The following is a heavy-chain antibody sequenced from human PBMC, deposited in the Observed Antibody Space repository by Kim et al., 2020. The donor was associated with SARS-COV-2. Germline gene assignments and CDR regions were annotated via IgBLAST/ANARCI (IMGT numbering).Heavy chain of an antibody. CDR1: GYTFTSYD. J-gene: IGHJ6*03. CDR3: ARGNTMIRGIIIILPYYYYYMGV. Sequence: ASVKVSCKASGYTFTSYDINCVRQATGQGLEWTGWMNPNSGNTGYAQKFQGRVTMTRNTSISTAYMELSSLRSEDTAVYYCARGNTMIRGIIIILPYYYYYMGVWGKGTTVTVSS. D-gene: IGHD3-10*01. CDR2: MNPNSGNT. V-gene: IGHV1-8*01.